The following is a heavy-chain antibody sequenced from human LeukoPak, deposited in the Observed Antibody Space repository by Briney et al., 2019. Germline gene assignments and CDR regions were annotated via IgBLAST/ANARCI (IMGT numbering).Heavy chain of an antibody. D-gene: IGHD6-19*01. V-gene: IGHV3-53*01. J-gene: IGHJ4*02. Sequence: QSGGSLRLSCAASGISVNSNYMSWVRQAPGKGLEWLSVFYADGNTYYAGSVKGRFTISRDGSENALYLQMNSLRLDDTAVYYCARDLYRSGPSDYWGQGTLVSVSS. CDR2: FYADGNT. CDR3: ARDLYRSGPSDY. CDR1: GISVNSNY.